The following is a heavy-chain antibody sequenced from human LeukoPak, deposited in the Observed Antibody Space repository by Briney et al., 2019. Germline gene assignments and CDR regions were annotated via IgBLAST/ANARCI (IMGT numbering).Heavy chain of an antibody. Sequence: GGSLRLSCAASGLTFRNYAMTWVRQAPGKGLEWVSTISGDGTEKFYADSVKGRLTISRDNSKSTVSLQMNSLRVEDMAVYYCAKDFYGDYDVFDYWGQGTLVTVSS. V-gene: IGHV3-23*01. D-gene: IGHD4-17*01. CDR2: ISGDGTEK. J-gene: IGHJ4*02. CDR1: GLTFRNYA. CDR3: AKDFYGDYDVFDY.